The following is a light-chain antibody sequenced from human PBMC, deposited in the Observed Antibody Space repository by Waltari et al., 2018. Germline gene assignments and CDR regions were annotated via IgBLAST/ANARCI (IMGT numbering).Light chain of an antibody. V-gene: IGLV2-14*03. CDR2: DVT. J-gene: IGLJ2*01. CDR3: SSQTLDGVVL. CDR1: GSAGGASDY. Sequence: QSALTQPASVSGSPGQSITISCTGVGSAGGASDYVSWHQHHPGKAPQVSIYDVTNRPSGVSVRFSASRSANTASLTISGLQPEDEGDYYCSSQTLDGVVLFGGGTKLTVL.